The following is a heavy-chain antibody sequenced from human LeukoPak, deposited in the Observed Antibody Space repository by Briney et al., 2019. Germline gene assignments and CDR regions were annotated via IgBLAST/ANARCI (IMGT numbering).Heavy chain of an antibody. CDR1: GYAFTSYY. D-gene: IGHD4-17*01. CDR2: INPSGGST. CDR3: ARGLDYGDYAASPAVDY. V-gene: IGHV1-46*01. J-gene: IGHJ4*02. Sequence: ASVKVSCKASGYAFTSYYMHWVRQAPGQGLEWMGIINPSGGSTSYAQEFQGRVTMTRDTSTSTVYMELSSLRSEDTAVYYCARGLDYGDYAASPAVDYWGQGTLVTVSS.